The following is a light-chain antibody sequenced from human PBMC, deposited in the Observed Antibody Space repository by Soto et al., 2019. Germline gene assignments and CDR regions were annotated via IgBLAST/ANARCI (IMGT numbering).Light chain of an antibody. CDR1: SGSVSSSYY. J-gene: IGLJ3*02. CDR3: VLYMDGGIWV. CDR2: STN. V-gene: IGLV8-61*01. Sequence: QTVVTQEPSFSVSPGGTVTLTCGLSSGSVSSSYYPSWYQQTPGQAPRTLIYSTNTRSSGVPDRFSGSILGNKAALTITGAQADDESDYYCVLYMDGGIWVFGGGTKRTVL.